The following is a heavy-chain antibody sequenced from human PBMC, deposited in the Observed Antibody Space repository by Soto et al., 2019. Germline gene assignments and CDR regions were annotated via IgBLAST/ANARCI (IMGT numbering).Heavy chain of an antibody. CDR2: ISGSGGST. D-gene: IGHD4-17*01. V-gene: IGHV3-23*01. J-gene: IGHJ6*02. Sequence: GGSLRLSCAASGFTFSSYAMSWVRQAPGKGLEWVSAISGSGGSTYYADSVKGRFTISRDNSKNTLYLQMNSLRAEDTSVDYCPKGPYDGDYYYYDMDVWGQGTTVTVSS. CDR1: GFTFSSYA. CDR3: PKGPYDGDYYYYDMDV.